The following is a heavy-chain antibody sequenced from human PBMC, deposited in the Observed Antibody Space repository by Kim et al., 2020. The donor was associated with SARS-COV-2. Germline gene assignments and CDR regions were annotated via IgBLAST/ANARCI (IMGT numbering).Heavy chain of an antibody. V-gene: IGHV3-21*01. CDR2: ISSSSSYI. D-gene: IGHD3-22*01. Sequence: GGSLRLSCAASGFTFSSYSMNWVRQAPGKGLEWVSSISSSSSYIYYADSVKGRFTISRDNAKNSLYLQMNSLRAEDTAVYYCARDFYDSSGYSRNIPRLFDYWGQGTLVTVSS. CDR1: GFTFSSYS. J-gene: IGHJ4*02. CDR3: ARDFYDSSGYSRNIPRLFDY.